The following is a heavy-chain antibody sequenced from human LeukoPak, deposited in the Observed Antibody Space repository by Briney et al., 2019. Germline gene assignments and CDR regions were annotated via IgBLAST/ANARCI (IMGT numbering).Heavy chain of an antibody. CDR1: GFTFSSYW. D-gene: IGHD3-3*01. CDR3: ARGRFLEWLGTFDY. J-gene: IGHJ4*02. V-gene: IGHV3-74*01. Sequence: GGSLRLSCAASGFTFSSYWMHWVRQAPGKGLVWVSRINSDGSSTSYADSVKGRFTISRDNAKNTLYLHMNSLRAEDTAVYYCARGRFLEWLGTFDYWGQGTLVTVSS. CDR2: INSDGSST.